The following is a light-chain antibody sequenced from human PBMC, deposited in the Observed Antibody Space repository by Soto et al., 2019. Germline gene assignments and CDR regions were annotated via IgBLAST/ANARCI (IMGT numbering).Light chain of an antibody. V-gene: IGLV3-21*02. CDR3: QVWDSSSDHGV. Sequence: SYELAQPPSVSVAPGQTAKITCGGNNIGRKSVHWYQQKPGQAPVLAVYDDSDRPSGIPDRFSGLNSGNTATLTISRVEAGDGGDFYCQVWDSSSDHGVFGGGTQLTVL. J-gene: IGLJ2*01. CDR1: NIGRKS. CDR2: DDS.